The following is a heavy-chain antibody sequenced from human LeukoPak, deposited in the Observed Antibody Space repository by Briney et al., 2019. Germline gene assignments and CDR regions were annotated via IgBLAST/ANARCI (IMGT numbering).Heavy chain of an antibody. J-gene: IGHJ4*02. Sequence: SGGALRLSCAASGFTFSSYAMSWVRQAPGKGVEWVSAISGSGGSTYYADSVKGRFTISRDNSKNTLYLQMNSLRAGDTAVYYCAKNPQLTTVTTAFFDYWGQGTLVTVSS. V-gene: IGHV3-23*01. D-gene: IGHD4-17*01. CDR2: ISGSGGST. CDR3: AKNPQLTTVTTAFFDY. CDR1: GFTFSSYA.